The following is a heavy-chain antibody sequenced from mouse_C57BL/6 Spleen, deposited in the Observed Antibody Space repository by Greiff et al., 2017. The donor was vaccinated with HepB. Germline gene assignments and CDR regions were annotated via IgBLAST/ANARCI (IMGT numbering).Heavy chain of an antibody. CDR1: GYAFSSSW. CDR2: IYPGDGDT. J-gene: IGHJ4*01. D-gene: IGHD2-10*02. Sequence: VHLVESGPELVKPGASVKISCKASGYAFSSSWMNWVKQRPGKGLEWIGRIYPGDGDTNYNGKFKGKATLTADKSSSTAYMQLSSLTSEDSAVYFCARRDPRGVYYYAMDYWGQGTSVTVSS. CDR3: ARRDPRGVYYYAMDY. V-gene: IGHV1-82*01.